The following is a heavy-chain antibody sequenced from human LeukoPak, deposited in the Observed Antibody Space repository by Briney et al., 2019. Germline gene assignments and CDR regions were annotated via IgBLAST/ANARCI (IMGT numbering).Heavy chain of an antibody. V-gene: IGHV3-9*03. CDR2: ISWNSGSI. J-gene: IGHJ4*02. D-gene: IGHD5-24*01. Sequence: GRSLRHSCAASGFTFDDYAMHWVRQAPGKGLEWVSGISWNSGSIGYADSVKGRFTISRDNAKNSLYLQMNSLRAEDMALYYCAKGGDGYDSQFDYWGQGTLVTVSS. CDR1: GFTFDDYA. CDR3: AKGGDGYDSQFDY.